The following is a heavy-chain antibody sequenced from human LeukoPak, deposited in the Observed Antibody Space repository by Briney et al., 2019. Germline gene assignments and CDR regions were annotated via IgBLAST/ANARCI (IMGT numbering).Heavy chain of an antibody. J-gene: IGHJ3*02. V-gene: IGHV4-4*07. Sequence: SETLSLTCSVSGGSISGYYWTWIRQPAGKGLEWIGRVYTSGSTHYNPSRKTRLTMSVNTSKNPFSLKLSSVTAADTAVYYCARLITGTTTAFDIWGQGTMVTVSS. CDR2: VYTSGST. CDR3: ARLITGTTTAFDI. D-gene: IGHD1-7*01. CDR1: GGSISGYY.